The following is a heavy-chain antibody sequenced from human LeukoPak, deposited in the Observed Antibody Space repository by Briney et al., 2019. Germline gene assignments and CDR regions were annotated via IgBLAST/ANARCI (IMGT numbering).Heavy chain of an antibody. CDR2: IYYSGST. D-gene: IGHD2-2*01. CDR3: ARHGGRDCSSTSCYARFAP. CDR1: GGSISNYY. Sequence: SETLSLTCTVSGGSISNYYWSWIPQPPGKGLEWIGYIYYSGSTNYNPSLKSRVTISVDTSRNQFSLKLSSVTAADTAVYYCARHGGRDCSSTSCYARFAPWGQGTLVTVSS. V-gene: IGHV4-59*08. J-gene: IGHJ5*02.